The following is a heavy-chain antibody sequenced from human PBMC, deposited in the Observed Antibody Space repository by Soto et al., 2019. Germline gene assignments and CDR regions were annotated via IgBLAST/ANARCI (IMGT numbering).Heavy chain of an antibody. J-gene: IGHJ4*02. CDR2: IRQDGSDK. CDR3: ARDHINGWKFDY. V-gene: IGHV3-7*01. D-gene: IGHD6-19*01. Sequence: GWSLRLSCLGSGFTFESYWMSWVRQAPGKGLQWVANIRQDGSDKYYVDSVRGRFTISRDNAKKTLYLQMNSLRAEDTAVYYCARDHINGWKFDYCGRGSLVTVSS. CDR1: GFTFESYW.